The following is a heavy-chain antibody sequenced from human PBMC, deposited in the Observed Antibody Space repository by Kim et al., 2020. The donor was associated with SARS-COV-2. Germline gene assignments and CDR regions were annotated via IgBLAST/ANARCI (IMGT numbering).Heavy chain of an antibody. CDR2: IYYSGST. Sequence: SETLSLTCTVSGGSISSSSYYWGWIRQPPGKGLEWIGSIYYSGSTYYNPSLKSRVTISVDTSKNQFSLKLSSVTAADTAVYYCARHIKGITIFGVVTDWFDPWGQGTLVTVS. CDR3: ARHIKGITIFGVVTDWFDP. J-gene: IGHJ5*02. V-gene: IGHV4-39*01. CDR1: GGSISSSSYY. D-gene: IGHD3-3*01.